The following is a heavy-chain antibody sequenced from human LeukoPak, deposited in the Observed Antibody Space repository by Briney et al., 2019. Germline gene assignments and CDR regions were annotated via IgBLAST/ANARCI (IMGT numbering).Heavy chain of an antibody. CDR3: AKDRRYSRRWSYDE. Sequence: GGCLRLSCAASGFTFTNYVMSWVRQAPGKGLEWVSGISGSGAGTYYADSVKGRFTIYRDNSKNTLYLQMNSLRDEDTAVYYCAKDRRYSRRWSYDEWGQGTLVTVSS. CDR1: GFTFTNYV. D-gene: IGHD6-13*01. V-gene: IGHV3-23*01. CDR2: ISGSGAGT. J-gene: IGHJ4*02.